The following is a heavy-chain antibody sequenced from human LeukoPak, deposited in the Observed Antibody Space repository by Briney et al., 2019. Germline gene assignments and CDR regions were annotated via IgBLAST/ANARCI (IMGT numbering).Heavy chain of an antibody. D-gene: IGHD1-26*01. Sequence: GGSLRLSCAASGFTFSSYGMHWVRQAPGKGLEWVAFIRYDGSNKYYADSVKGRFTISRDNSKNTLYLQMNSLRAEDTAVYYCARGGSHHRYSGSYYYYYMDVWGKGTTVTVSS. CDR2: IRYDGSNK. CDR1: GFTFSSYG. CDR3: ARGGSHHRYSGSYYYYYMDV. J-gene: IGHJ6*03. V-gene: IGHV3-30*02.